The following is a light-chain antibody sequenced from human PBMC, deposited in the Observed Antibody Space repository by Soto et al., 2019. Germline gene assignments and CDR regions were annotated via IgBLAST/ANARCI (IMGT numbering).Light chain of an antibody. J-gene: IGLJ7*01. CDR1: SSNIGSNT. V-gene: IGLV1-44*01. CDR3: AAWDDSLNGPV. Sequence: QSVLTQPPSASGTPGQRIIISCSGSSSNIGSNTVNWYQQLPGTAPKLLIYSNNQRPSGVPDRFSGSKSGTSASLAISGLQSEDEADYYCAAWDDSLNGPVFGGGTQLTV. CDR2: SNN.